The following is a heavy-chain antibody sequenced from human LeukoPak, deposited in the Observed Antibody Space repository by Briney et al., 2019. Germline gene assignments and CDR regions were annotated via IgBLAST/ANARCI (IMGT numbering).Heavy chain of an antibody. Sequence: GGSLRLSCAASGFTLRSYDMHWVRQATGKGLEWVSGIGTAGEIYYPGSVKGRFTISRENAKNSLYLQMNSLRAGDTAVYYCARAAYSSTWYSRYFDLWGRGTLVTVSS. CDR2: IGTAGEI. J-gene: IGHJ2*01. V-gene: IGHV3-13*01. CDR1: GFTLRSYD. CDR3: ARAAYSSTWYSRYFDL. D-gene: IGHD6-13*01.